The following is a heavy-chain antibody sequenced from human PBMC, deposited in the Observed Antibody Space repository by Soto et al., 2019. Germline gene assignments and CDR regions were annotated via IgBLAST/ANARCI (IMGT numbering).Heavy chain of an antibody. J-gene: IGHJ3*02. CDR2: ISAYNGNT. Sequence: ASVKVSCKATGYTFTSYGISWVRQAPGQGLEWMGWISAYNGNTNYAQKLQGRVTMTTDTSTSTAYMELRSLRSDDTAVYYCASLYGDYAPPAFDIWGKGTMVTVS. V-gene: IGHV1-18*01. CDR1: GYTFTSYG. CDR3: ASLYGDYAPPAFDI. D-gene: IGHD4-17*01.